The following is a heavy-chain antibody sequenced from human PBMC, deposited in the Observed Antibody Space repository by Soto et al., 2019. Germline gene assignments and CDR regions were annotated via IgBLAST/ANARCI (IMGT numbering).Heavy chain of an antibody. D-gene: IGHD6-13*01. Sequence: GSLRLSCAASGFTFSSYAMSWVRQAPGKGLEWVSAISGSGGSTYYADSVKGRFTISRDNSKNTLYLQMNSLRAEDTAVYYCTTEVSTGWQQLVFSRPYYYGMDVWGQGTTVTVSS. CDR1: GFTFSSYA. V-gene: IGHV3-23*01. CDR3: TTEVSTGWQQLVFSRPYYYGMDV. CDR2: ISGSGGST. J-gene: IGHJ6*02.